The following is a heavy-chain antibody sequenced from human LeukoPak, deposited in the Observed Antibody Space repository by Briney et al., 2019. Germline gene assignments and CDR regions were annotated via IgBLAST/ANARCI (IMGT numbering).Heavy chain of an antibody. CDR3: VRDSNPYCQGDCNYDAFDL. V-gene: IGHV3-48*03. CDR1: GFTFSSYE. CDR2: ISSSGSTI. J-gene: IGHJ3*01. D-gene: IGHD2-21*02. Sequence: GGSLRLSCAASGFTFSSYEMNWVRQAPGKGLEWVSYISSSGSTIYYADSAKGRFTISRDNSKNTLYLQMNSLTAEDTAVYYCVRDSNPYCQGDCNYDAFDLWGQGAMVTVSP.